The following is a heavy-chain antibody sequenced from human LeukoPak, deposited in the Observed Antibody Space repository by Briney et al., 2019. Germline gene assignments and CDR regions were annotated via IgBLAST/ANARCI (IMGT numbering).Heavy chain of an antibody. Sequence: GGSLRLSCEASGFTFSSYGMSWVRQAPGKGLEWVSGISGSGGTTYYGDSVQGRFTISRDNSKNTLFLHMSSLRAEDTAVYYCAKEGNEIYSYGLFDYWGQGTLVTVSS. D-gene: IGHD5-18*01. CDR2: ISGSGGTT. CDR1: GFTFSSYG. CDR3: AKEGNEIYSYGLFDY. J-gene: IGHJ4*02. V-gene: IGHV3-23*01.